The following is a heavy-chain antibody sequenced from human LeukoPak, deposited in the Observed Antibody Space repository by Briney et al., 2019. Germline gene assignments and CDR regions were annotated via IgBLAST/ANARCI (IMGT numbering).Heavy chain of an antibody. J-gene: IGHJ4*02. D-gene: IGHD2-15*01. V-gene: IGHV1-69*04. Sequence: SVKVSCKASGGIFSSYAISWVRLAPGQGLEGMGRIIPILDIANYAQKFQGRVTITADKSTTTAYMELSSLRSEDTAMYYCARGFRSVAVVDDTPLSDYSGQGTLATVSS. CDR3: ARGFRSVAVVDDTPLSDY. CDR1: GGIFSSYA. CDR2: IIPILDIA.